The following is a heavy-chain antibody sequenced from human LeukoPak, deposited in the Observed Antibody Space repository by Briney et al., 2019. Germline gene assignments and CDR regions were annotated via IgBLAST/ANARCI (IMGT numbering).Heavy chain of an antibody. CDR3: AKLSSVSSQDFDY. CDR2: ISNGGVST. V-gene: IGHV3-23*01. Sequence: GGSLILSCAASGFTFSTYAMTWVRQAPGKGLDWVSVISNGGVSTYYADSVKGRFTISRDNSKNTLYLEMNSLRAEDTALYYCAKLSSVSSQDFDYWGQGTLVTVSS. D-gene: IGHD2-2*01. CDR1: GFTFSTYA. J-gene: IGHJ4*02.